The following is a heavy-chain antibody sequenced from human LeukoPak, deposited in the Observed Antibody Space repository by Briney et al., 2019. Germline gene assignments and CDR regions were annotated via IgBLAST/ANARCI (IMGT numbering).Heavy chain of an antibody. CDR2: IYYTGNT. J-gene: IGHJ3*02. D-gene: IGHD6-19*01. CDR1: GDSIIGYY. CDR3: ARHLLGGVAGMEMEDAFDI. V-gene: IGHV4-39*01. Sequence: SETLSLTCSVSGDSIIGYYWGWIRQPPGKGLEWIGNIYYTGNTYYNSSLKSRVTISLDTSKNQFSLKLSSVTAADTAVYYCARHLLGGVAGMEMEDAFDIWGQGTMVTVSS.